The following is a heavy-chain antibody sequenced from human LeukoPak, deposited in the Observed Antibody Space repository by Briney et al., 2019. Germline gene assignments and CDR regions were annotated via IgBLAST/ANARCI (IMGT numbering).Heavy chain of an antibody. CDR2: IYTSWST. Sequence: PSETLSLTCTVSGGSISSYYWSWIRQPAGKGLEWIGRIYTSWSTNYNPSLKSRVTMSVDTSKNQFSLKLSSVTAADTAVYYCARDSPRYCSGGSCYSYMSAFDIWGQGTMVTVSS. D-gene: IGHD2-15*01. V-gene: IGHV4-4*07. CDR1: GGSISSYY. CDR3: ARDSPRYCSGGSCYSYMSAFDI. J-gene: IGHJ3*02.